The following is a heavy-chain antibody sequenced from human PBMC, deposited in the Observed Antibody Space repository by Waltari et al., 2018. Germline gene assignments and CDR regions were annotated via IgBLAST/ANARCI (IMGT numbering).Heavy chain of an antibody. Sequence: QLQLQESGPGLVKHSETLSLTCTVSGGSISSSSYYWGWIRQPPGKGLEWIGSIYYSGSTSYNPSLKSRVTISGDTSKNQFSLKLSSVTAADTAVYYCAEITMVRGVTYWGQGTLVTVSS. CDR3: AEITMVRGVTY. D-gene: IGHD3-10*01. J-gene: IGHJ4*02. CDR2: IYYSGST. CDR1: GGSISSSSYY. V-gene: IGHV4-39*01.